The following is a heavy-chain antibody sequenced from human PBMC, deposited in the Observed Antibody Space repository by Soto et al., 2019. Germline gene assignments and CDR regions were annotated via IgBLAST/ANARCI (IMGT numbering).Heavy chain of an antibody. CDR1: GYSFTSYW. D-gene: IGHD5-12*01. CDR2: IYPGDSDT. CDR3: ARRPPSIKGERATKYFDY. V-gene: IGHV5-51*01. J-gene: IGHJ4*02. Sequence: GESLKISCKGSGYSFTSYWIGWVRQMPGKGLEWMGIIYPGDSDTRYSPSFQGQGTISADKSISTAYLQWSSLKAEDTAMYYCARRPPSIKGERATKYFDYWGQGTLVTVSS.